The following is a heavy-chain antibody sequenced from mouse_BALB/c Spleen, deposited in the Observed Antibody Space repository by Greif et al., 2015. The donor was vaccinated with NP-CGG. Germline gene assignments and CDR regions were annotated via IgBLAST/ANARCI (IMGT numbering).Heavy chain of an antibody. V-gene: IGHV1S81*02. CDR3: TRGVLGNYDYFDY. J-gene: IGHJ2*01. Sequence: QVQLQQSGAELVKPGASVKLSCKASGYTFTSYYMYWVKQRPGQGLEWIGEINPSNGGTNFNEKFKSKATLTVDKSSSTAYMQRSSLTSDDSAGYYWTRGVLGNYDYFDYWGQGTTLTGSS. D-gene: IGHD2-1*01. CDR1: GYTFTSYY. CDR2: INPSNGGT.